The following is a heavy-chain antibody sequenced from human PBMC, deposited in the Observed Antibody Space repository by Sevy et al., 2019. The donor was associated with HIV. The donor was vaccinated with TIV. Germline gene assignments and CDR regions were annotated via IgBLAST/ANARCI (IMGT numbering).Heavy chain of an antibody. Sequence: SETLSFTCTVSGGSVSSGSYYWSWIRQPPGKGLEWIGYIYYSGSTNYNPSLKSRVTISVDTSKNQFSLKLSSVTAADTAVYYCARDKADTAMVNWFDPWGQGTLVTVSS. CDR3: ARDKADTAMVNWFDP. J-gene: IGHJ5*02. V-gene: IGHV4-61*01. D-gene: IGHD5-18*01. CDR1: GGSVSSGSYY. CDR2: IYYSGST.